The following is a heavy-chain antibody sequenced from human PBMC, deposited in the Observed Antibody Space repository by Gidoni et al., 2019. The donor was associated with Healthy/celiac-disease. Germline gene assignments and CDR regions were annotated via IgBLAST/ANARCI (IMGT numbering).Heavy chain of an antibody. Sequence: QITLKESGPTLVKPTQTLTLTCTFSGFSLSTSGVGVGWIRQPPGKALEWLALIYWNDDKRYSPSLKSRLTITKDTSKNQVVLTMTNMDPVDTATYYCAHQYCSSTSCYWGFDYWGQGTLVTVSS. V-gene: IGHV2-5*01. J-gene: IGHJ4*02. D-gene: IGHD2-2*01. CDR1: GFSLSTSGVG. CDR2: IYWNDDK. CDR3: AHQYCSSTSCYWGFDY.